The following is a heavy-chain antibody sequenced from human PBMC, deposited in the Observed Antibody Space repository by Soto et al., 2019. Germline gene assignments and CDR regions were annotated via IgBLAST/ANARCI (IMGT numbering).Heavy chain of an antibody. V-gene: IGHV1-69*02. Sequence: SVKVSCKASGGTFSSYTISWVRQAPGQGLEWMGRIIPILGIANYAQKFQGRVTITADKSTSTAYMELSSLRSEDTAVYYCANSSIAVARNDAFDIWGQGTMVTVSS. CDR2: IIPILGIA. CDR3: ANSSIAVARNDAFDI. D-gene: IGHD6-19*01. J-gene: IGHJ3*02. CDR1: GGTFSSYT.